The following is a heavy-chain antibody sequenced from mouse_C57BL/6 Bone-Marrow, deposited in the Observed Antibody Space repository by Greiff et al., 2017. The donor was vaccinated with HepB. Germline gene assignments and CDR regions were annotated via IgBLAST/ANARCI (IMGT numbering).Heavy chain of an antibody. V-gene: IGHV10-1*01. D-gene: IGHD1-1*01. CDR1: GFSFNTYA. J-gene: IGHJ4*01. Sequence: EVMLVESGGGLVQPKGSLKLSCAASGFSFNTYAMNWVRQAPGKGLEWVARIRSKSHNYATYYADSVKDRFTISRDDSESMLYLQMNNLKAEDTAMYYCVRRGYGSNYAMDYWGQGTSVTVSS. CDR3: VRRGYGSNYAMDY. CDR2: IRSKSHNYAT.